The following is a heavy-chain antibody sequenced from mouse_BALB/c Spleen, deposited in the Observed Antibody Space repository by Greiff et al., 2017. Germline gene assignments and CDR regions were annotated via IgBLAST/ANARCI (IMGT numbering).Heavy chain of an antibody. CDR2: ILPGSGST. CDR1: GYTFSSYW. CDR3: ASWRIYYGYDDAMDY. V-gene: IGHV1-9*01. D-gene: IGHD2-2*01. J-gene: IGHJ4*01. Sequence: VKLMESGAELMKPGASVKISCKATGYTFSSYWIEWVKQRPGHGLEWIGEILPGSGSTNYNEKFKGKATFTADTSSNTAYMQLSSLTSEDSAVYYCASWRIYYGYDDAMDYWGQGTSVTVSS.